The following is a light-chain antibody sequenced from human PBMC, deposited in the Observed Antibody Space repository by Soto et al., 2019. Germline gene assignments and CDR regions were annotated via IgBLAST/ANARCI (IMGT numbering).Light chain of an antibody. CDR3: SSYTTNNTRL. Sequence: QSALTQPASVSGSPGQSISISCTGTSSDVGKYNYVSWYQQHPGKAPKLMIYDVTNRPSGVSNRFSGSKSDNTASLTISGLQAEDEADYYCSSYTTNNTRLFGGGTKLTVL. V-gene: IGLV2-14*01. CDR2: DVT. CDR1: SSDVGKYNY. J-gene: IGLJ2*01.